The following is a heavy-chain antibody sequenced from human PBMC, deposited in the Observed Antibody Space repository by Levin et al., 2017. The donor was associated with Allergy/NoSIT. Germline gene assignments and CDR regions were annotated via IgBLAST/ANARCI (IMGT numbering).Heavy chain of an antibody. CDR1: GFTFSSYA. Sequence: GGSLRLSCAASGFTFSSYALSWVRQAPGKGLEWVSSISTSGGSTEYADSVKGRLTISRDNSKNMLYLQMNSLRAEDTAVYYCAKGISCYRCFVYWGQGTLVTVSS. D-gene: IGHD2-2*01. CDR3: AKGISCYRCFVY. CDR2: ISTSGGST. J-gene: IGHJ4*02. V-gene: IGHV3-23*01.